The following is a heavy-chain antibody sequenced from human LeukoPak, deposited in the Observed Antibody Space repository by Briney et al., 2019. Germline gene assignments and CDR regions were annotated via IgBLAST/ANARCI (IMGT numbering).Heavy chain of an antibody. V-gene: IGHV3-30*02. CDR1: GFTFSNYG. D-gene: IGHD3-9*01. Sequence: GGSLRLSCAASGFTFSNYGVHWVRQAPGKGLEWVAFIRYDGSNKYYADSVKGRFTISRDNSKNTLYLQMNSLRAEDTDVYYCAKDVDDILTGYYNWGQGTLVTVSS. CDR3: AKDVDDILTGYYN. J-gene: IGHJ4*02. CDR2: IRYDGSNK.